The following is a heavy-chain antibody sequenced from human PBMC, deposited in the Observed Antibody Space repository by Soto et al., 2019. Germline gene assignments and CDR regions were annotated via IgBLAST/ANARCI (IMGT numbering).Heavy chain of an antibody. D-gene: IGHD3-9*01. V-gene: IGHV3-21*01. CDR3: ARRGPIRYFDWPPASYYYYGMDV. Sequence: PGVPLRLSCTASEFNFSSYSMNCISQAPRKGLEWVSSISSSSSYIYYADSVKGRFTFSRDNAKNSQYLQMNRLRAEDTAVYYCARRGPIRYFDWPPASYYYYGMDVWGQGITGTVSS. CDR1: EFNFSSYS. J-gene: IGHJ6*02. CDR2: ISSSSSYI.